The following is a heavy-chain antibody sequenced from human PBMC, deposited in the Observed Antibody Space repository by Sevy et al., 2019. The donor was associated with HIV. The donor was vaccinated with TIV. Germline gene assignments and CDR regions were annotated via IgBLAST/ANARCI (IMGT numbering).Heavy chain of an antibody. V-gene: IGHV1-2*02. D-gene: IGHD6-19*01. CDR2: INPNSGGT. CDR1: GYTFTGYY. Sequence: ASVKVSCKASGYTFTGYYMHWVRQAPGQGLEWMGWINPNSGGTNYAQKFQGRVTMTRDTSIITAYMELSRLRSDDTAVYYCARSPGSSGSPIDYWGQGTLVTVSS. CDR3: ARSPGSSGSPIDY. J-gene: IGHJ4*02.